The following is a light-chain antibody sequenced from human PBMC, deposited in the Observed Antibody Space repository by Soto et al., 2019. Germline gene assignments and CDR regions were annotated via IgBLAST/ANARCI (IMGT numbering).Light chain of an antibody. Sequence: EIVMTQSPATLSVSPGEGATLSCRASQSVSSNLAWYQQKPGQAPRLLIYAASTRATGIPARFSGGGSGTEFTLTISSLQSEDFAVYYCQQYNNWPRTFGQGTKVDI. CDR1: QSVSSN. J-gene: IGKJ1*01. V-gene: IGKV3-15*01. CDR2: AAS. CDR3: QQYNNWPRT.